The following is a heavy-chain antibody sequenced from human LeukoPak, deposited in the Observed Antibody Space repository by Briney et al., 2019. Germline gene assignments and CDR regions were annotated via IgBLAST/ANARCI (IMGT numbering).Heavy chain of an antibody. CDR3: ARVRFGWFDP. D-gene: IGHD3-3*01. V-gene: IGHV3-7*01. CDR1: RFTYSSYW. CDR2: IKQDGSEK. Sequence: GGTLTLSCAPSRFTYSSYWKSWVRQAPGKGLEWVANIKQDGSEKYYVDSVKGRFTISRDNAKNSLYLQMNSLRAEDTAVYYCARVRFGWFDPWGQGTLVTVSS. J-gene: IGHJ5*02.